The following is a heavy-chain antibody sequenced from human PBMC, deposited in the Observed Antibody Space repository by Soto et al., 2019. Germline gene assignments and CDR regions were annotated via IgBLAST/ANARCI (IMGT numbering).Heavy chain of an antibody. CDR3: ARGGLLPDD. V-gene: IGHV4-30-2*01. CDR1: GGSINSGGYS. Sequence: SETLSLTCAVSGGSINSGGYSWSWIRQLPGKGLEWIGYISHSGSTYSNPSLKSRVTISVDRSKNQFSLKLRTVTAADTAVYYCARGGLLPDDWGQGTLVTVSS. CDR2: ISHSGST. J-gene: IGHJ4*02. D-gene: IGHD6-19*01.